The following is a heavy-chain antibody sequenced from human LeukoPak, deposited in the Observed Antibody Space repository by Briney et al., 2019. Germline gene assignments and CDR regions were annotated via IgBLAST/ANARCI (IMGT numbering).Heavy chain of an antibody. Sequence: GGSLRLSCAAPGFSFSDTWMNWVHQAPGKGLEWVGLIKRKTDDGTTDYAAPEKGRFTISRDDSKNTLYLQMNSLKTEDTAVYYCTTQSGAWNFDYWGQGTLVTVSS. CDR3: TTQSGAWNFDY. J-gene: IGHJ4*02. V-gene: IGHV3-15*07. CDR1: GFSFSDTW. D-gene: IGHD1-1*01. CDR2: IKRKTDDGTT.